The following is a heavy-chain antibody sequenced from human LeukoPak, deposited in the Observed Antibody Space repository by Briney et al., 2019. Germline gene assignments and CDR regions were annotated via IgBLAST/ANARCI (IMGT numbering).Heavy chain of an antibody. Sequence: GGSLRLSCAASGFTFSSYGMHWVRQAPGKGLEWVAVISYDGSNKYYADSVKGRFTIARDNSKNTLYLQTNSLRAEDTAVYYCAKDMTATAYFDYWGQGTLVTVSS. D-gene: IGHD2-21*02. CDR1: GFTFSSYG. J-gene: IGHJ4*02. V-gene: IGHV3-30*18. CDR3: AKDMTATAYFDY. CDR2: ISYDGSNK.